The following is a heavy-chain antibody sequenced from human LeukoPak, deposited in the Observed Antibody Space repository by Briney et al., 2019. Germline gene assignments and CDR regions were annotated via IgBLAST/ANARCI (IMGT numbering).Heavy chain of an antibody. CDR3: ARDHEYSSSWFDY. D-gene: IGHD6-13*01. J-gene: IGHJ4*02. Sequence: GGALRLSCAASGFTFSSYSMNWVRRARERGREWVSSISSSSSYIYYADSVKGRFTISRDNDKNSLYLQMNSLRAEDTAVYYCARDHEYSSSWFDYWGQGTLVTVSS. CDR1: GFTFSSYS. CDR2: ISSSSSYI. V-gene: IGHV3-21*01.